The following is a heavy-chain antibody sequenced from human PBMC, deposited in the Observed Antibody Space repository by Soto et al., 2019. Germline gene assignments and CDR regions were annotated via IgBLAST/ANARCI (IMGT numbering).Heavy chain of an antibody. CDR2: ISGGGDAT. CDR3: ARKILGSTSRPNYWYFDL. CDR1: GFTFINYD. V-gene: IGHV3-23*01. Sequence: ESGGGLVQPGGSLRLSCAGSGFTFINYDMNWVRQAPGKGLEWVSSISGGGDATFFADSVRGRFTISRDNSKNTVTLQMNSLGVDDTAVYYCARKILGSTSRPNYWYFDLWGRGTLVTVSS. J-gene: IGHJ2*01. D-gene: IGHD2-2*01.